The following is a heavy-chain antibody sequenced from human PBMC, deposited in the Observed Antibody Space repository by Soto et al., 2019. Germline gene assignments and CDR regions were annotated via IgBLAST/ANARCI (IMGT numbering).Heavy chain of an antibody. CDR3: ARGNNWNPGWFDP. J-gene: IGHJ5*02. D-gene: IGHD1-20*01. CDR2: INHSGST. CDR1: GGSFSGYY. Sequence: SETLSLTCAVYGGSFSGYYWSWIRQPPGKGLEWIGEINHSGSTNYNPSLKSRVTISVDTSKNQFSLKLSSVTAADTAVYYCARGNNWNPGWFDPWGQGTLVTVSS. V-gene: IGHV4-34*01.